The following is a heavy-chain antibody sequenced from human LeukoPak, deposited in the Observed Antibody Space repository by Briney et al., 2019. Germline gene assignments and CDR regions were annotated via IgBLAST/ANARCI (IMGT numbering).Heavy chain of an antibody. Sequence: SETLSLTCSVSGDSISSYYWNWIRQPAGKGLEWIGRIHTSGGTDYNPSLKSRVTMSVDTSKNQFSLKLSSVTAADTAVYYCARGKVVAGTPGQNSWDYWGQGTLVTVSS. D-gene: IGHD6-19*01. CDR2: IHTSGGT. CDR3: ARGKVVAGTPGQNSWDY. J-gene: IGHJ4*02. V-gene: IGHV4-4*07. CDR1: GDSISSYY.